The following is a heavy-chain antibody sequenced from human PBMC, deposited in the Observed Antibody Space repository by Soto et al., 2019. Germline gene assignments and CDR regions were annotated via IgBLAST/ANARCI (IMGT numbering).Heavy chain of an antibody. D-gene: IGHD3-10*01. CDR1: GGSISSRGYY. CDR2: IYYSGST. CDR3: ARVGEIIGDY. J-gene: IGHJ4*02. V-gene: IGHV4-31*03. Sequence: SETLSLTCTVSGGSISSRGYYWSWIRQHPGKGLEWIGYIYYSGSTYYNPSLKSRVIISVDTSKNQFSLNLSSVTAADTAVYYCARVGEIIGDYWGQGTLVTVSS.